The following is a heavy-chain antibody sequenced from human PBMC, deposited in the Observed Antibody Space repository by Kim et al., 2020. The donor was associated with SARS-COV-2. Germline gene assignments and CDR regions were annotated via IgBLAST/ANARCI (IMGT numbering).Heavy chain of an antibody. D-gene: IGHD1-26*01. CDR2: ISHSGGGT. V-gene: IGHV3-23*01. CDR1: GFPFNRYA. Sequence: GGSLRLSCAASGFPFNRYAMNWVRQAPGKGLEWVSTISHSGGGTYYADSVKGRFTVSRDNSKNTLYLQMNSLRAEDTAIYYCAKGGYRGSYYLCDYWGQG. CDR3: AKGGYRGSYYLCDY. J-gene: IGHJ4*02.